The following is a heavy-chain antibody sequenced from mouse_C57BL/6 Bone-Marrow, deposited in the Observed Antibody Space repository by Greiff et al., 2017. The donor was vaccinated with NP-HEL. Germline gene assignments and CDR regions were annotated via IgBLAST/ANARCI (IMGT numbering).Heavy chain of an antibody. J-gene: IGHJ1*03. D-gene: IGHD1-1*01. Sequence: VQLQQSGPELVKPGASVKMSCKASGYTFTDYNMHWVKQSHGKSLEWIGYINPNNGGTSYNQKFKGKATLTVNKSSSTAYMELRSLTSEGSAVYYCTRDYGSFHWYFDVWGTGTTVTVSS. V-gene: IGHV1-22*01. CDR2: INPNNGGT. CDR1: GYTFTDYN. CDR3: TRDYGSFHWYFDV.